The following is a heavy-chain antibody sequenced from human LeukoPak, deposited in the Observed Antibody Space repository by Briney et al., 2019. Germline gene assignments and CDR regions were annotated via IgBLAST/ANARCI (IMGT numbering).Heavy chain of an antibody. CDR3: ARGGRSLVAAQFDL. J-gene: IGHJ2*01. CDR1: GGSFSGYY. CDR2: INHSGSA. V-gene: IGHV4-34*01. Sequence: SETLSLTCAVYGGSFSGYYWSWIRQPPGKGLEWIGEINHSGSANYNPSLKSRVTISVDTSKNQFSLKLSSVTAADTAVYYCARGGRSLVAAQFDLWGRGTLVTVSS. D-gene: IGHD2-15*01.